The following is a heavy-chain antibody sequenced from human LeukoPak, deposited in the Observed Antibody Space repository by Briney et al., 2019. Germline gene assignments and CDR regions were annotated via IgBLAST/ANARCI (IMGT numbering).Heavy chain of an antibody. D-gene: IGHD6-13*01. CDR2: IIPIFGTA. CDR1: GGTFSSYA. V-gene: IGHV1-69*13. J-gene: IGHJ5*02. Sequence: ASVKVSCKASGGTFSSYAISWVRQAPGQGLEWMGGIIPIFGTANYAQKFQGRVTITADESTSTAYMELSSLRSEDTAVYYCASSIAAAGHGSWFDPWGQGTLVTVSS. CDR3: ASSIAAAGHGSWFDP.